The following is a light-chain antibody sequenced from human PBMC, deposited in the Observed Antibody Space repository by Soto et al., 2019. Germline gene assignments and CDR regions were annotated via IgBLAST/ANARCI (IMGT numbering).Light chain of an antibody. CDR3: SSYTGSNTPVV. J-gene: IGLJ2*01. CDR2: DVS. Sequence: QSVLTQPASVSGSPGQSITISCTGTSSDVGGYNYVSWYQQHPGKAPNLIILDVSNRPSGVSNRFSGSKSGNSASLTISGLQAEDEADYYCSSYTGSNTPVVFGGGTKVTVL. CDR1: SSDVGGYNY. V-gene: IGLV2-14*01.